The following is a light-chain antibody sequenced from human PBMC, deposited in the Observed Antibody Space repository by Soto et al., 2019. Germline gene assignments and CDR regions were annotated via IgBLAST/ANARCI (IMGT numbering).Light chain of an antibody. CDR3: ASWDDSVNGWV. CDR2: GNS. V-gene: IGLV1-44*01. CDR1: NSNIGSNI. Sequence: QAVVTQPPSASGTPGQRVTISCSGGNSNIGSNIVNWYQQLPGTAPRLLIYGNSQRPSGVPDRFSGSKSGTSASLAISGLQSEDEADYYCASWDDSVNGWVFGGGTQLTVL. J-gene: IGLJ3*02.